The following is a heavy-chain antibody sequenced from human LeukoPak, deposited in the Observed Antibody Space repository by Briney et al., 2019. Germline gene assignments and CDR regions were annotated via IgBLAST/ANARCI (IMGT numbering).Heavy chain of an antibody. V-gene: IGHV4-61*01. CDR2: IYYSGST. J-gene: IGHJ6*02. Sequence: PSETLSLTCTVSGGSVSSGSYYWSWIRQPPGKALEWIGYIYYSGSTNYNPSLMSRVTISVDTSKNQFSLKLSSVTAADTAVYYCARDEYGMDVWGQGTTVTVSS. CDR1: GGSVSSGSYY. CDR3: ARDEYGMDV.